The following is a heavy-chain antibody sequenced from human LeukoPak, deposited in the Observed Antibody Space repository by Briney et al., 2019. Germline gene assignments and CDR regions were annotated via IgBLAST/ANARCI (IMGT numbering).Heavy chain of an antibody. V-gene: IGHV3-7*01. Sequence: TGGSLRLSCAAFGFTFSSNWMSWVRQAPGKGLEWVATINADGSVKHYVDSVKGRFTISRDNAKNSLSLRMDTLRAEDTAVYYCAKSLGTGAPYDYWGQGTLVTVSS. CDR1: GFTFSSNW. D-gene: IGHD1-1*01. J-gene: IGHJ4*02. CDR2: INADGSVK. CDR3: AKSLGTGAPYDY.